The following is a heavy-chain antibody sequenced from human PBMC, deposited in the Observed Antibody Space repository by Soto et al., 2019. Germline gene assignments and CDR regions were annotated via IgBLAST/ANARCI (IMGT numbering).Heavy chain of an antibody. CDR3: ARDGRYYDERGYPHNENSFDP. Sequence: SETLSLTCTVSGGSMTSYYWSWIRQTPAKGLEWIGYIYSGGTSQYNPSFKSRVTMSIDPSKNEFSLKLKSVTAADTGIYFCARDGRYYDERGYPHNENSFDPWGQGTRIT. D-gene: IGHD3-10*01. J-gene: IGHJ5*02. CDR1: GGSMTSYY. V-gene: IGHV4-59*01. CDR2: IYSGGTS.